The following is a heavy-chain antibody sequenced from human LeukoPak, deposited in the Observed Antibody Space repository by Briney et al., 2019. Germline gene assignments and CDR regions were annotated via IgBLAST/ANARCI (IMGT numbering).Heavy chain of an antibody. CDR2: ISSSSSYI. CDR3: ARAYKLRVVVITLGAFDI. J-gene: IGHJ3*02. CDR1: GFTFSSYS. Sequence: GGSLRLSCAASGFTFSSYSMNWVRQAPGKGLEWVSSISSSSSYIYYADSVKGRFTISRDNSKNTLYLQMNSLRAEDTAVYYCARAYKLRVVVITLGAFDIWGQGTMVTVSS. V-gene: IGHV3-21*01. D-gene: IGHD3-22*01.